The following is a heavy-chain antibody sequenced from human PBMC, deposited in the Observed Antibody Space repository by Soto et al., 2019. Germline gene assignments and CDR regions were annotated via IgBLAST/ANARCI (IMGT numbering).Heavy chain of an antibody. CDR3: ARDSSSWAGGGYYYYGMDV. J-gene: IGHJ6*02. Sequence: PSDTLSLTCSLSGYSISSIYHWAWIRQPPGRSVEWIANIYHSGTTYYTPSLKSRVTISVDKSKNQFSLKLSSVTAADTAAYYCARDSSSWAGGGYYYYGMDVWGQGTAVTVSS. V-gene: IGHV4-38-2*02. D-gene: IGHD6-13*01. CDR1: GYSISSIYH. CDR2: IYHSGTT.